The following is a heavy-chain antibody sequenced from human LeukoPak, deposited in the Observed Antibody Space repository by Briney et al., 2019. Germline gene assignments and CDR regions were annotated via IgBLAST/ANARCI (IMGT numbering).Heavy chain of an antibody. Sequence: SVKVSCKASGGTFSSYAIGWVRQAPGQGLEWMGGIIPIFGTANYAQKFQGRVTITADESTSTAYMELSSLRSEDTAVYYCASPGDILTGYYIVWGQGTLVTVSS. J-gene: IGHJ4*02. CDR1: GGTFSSYA. CDR3: ASPGDILTGYYIV. D-gene: IGHD3-9*01. V-gene: IGHV1-69*13. CDR2: IIPIFGTA.